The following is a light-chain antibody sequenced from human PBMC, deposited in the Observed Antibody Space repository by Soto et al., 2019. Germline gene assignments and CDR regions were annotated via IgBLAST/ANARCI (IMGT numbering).Light chain of an antibody. CDR2: ANS. J-gene: IGLJ1*01. V-gene: IGLV1-40*01. CDR3: QSYDTSLSGDV. Sequence: QSVLTQPPSVSGAPGQRVTISCTGSRSNIGTVYDVHWYQQLPGTAPKLLIYANSNRPSGVPDRFSGSKSGTSGSLVITGLQAEDEADYYCQSYDTSLSGDVFGTGTKLTVL. CDR1: RSNIGTVYD.